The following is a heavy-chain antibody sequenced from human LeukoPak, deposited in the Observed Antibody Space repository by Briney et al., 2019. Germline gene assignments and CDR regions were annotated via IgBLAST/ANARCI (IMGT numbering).Heavy chain of an antibody. J-gene: IGHJ4*02. V-gene: IGHV1-2*04. Sequence: ASVKVSCKASGYTFTGYYMHRVRQAPGQGLEWMGWINPNSGGTNYAQKFQGWVTMTRDTSISTAYMELSRLRSDDTAVYYCARGGSSSWKHFDYWGQGTLVTVSS. CDR1: GYTFTGYY. CDR3: ARGGSSSWKHFDY. CDR2: INPNSGGT. D-gene: IGHD6-13*01.